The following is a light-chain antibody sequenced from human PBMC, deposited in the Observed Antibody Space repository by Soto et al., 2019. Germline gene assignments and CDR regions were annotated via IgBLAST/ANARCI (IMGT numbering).Light chain of an antibody. V-gene: IGLV1-44*01. CDR2: SND. J-gene: IGLJ1*01. CDR1: SSNIGSNS. CDR3: AAWDDSLNGYV. Sequence: QSVLTQPPSASGTPGQRVTISCSGSSSNIGSNSVNWYQQLPGTAPKLLIYSNDRRPSGVPDRFSGSKSGTSASLAISGHQSEDEADYYCAAWDDSLNGYVFGTGTKLTVL.